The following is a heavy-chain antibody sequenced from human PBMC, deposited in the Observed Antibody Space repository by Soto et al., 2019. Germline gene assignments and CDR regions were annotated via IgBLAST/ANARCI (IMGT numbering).Heavy chain of an antibody. CDR3: ARVLTGSYNWFDP. D-gene: IGHD1-26*01. Sequence: EVQQLESGGGLVQPGGSLRLSCAASGFSFSSYWMHWVRQVPGKGLVWVSRINSDGSTTTYADSVKGRFTISRDNAKNTLYLQMNSLRVEYTAVYYCARVLTGSYNWFDPWGQGTLVTVSS. V-gene: IGHV3-74*01. CDR1: GFSFSSYW. CDR2: INSDGSTT. J-gene: IGHJ5*02.